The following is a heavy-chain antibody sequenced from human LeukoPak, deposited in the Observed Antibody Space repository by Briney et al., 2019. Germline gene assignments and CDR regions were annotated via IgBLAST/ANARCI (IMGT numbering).Heavy chain of an antibody. CDR3: ARGHYDILTGYYNGAFDY. D-gene: IGHD3-9*01. CDR1: GYTFTSYA. Sequence: ASVKVSCKASGYTFTSYAMHWVRQAPGQRLEWMRWINAGNGNTKYSQEFQGRVTITRDTSASTAYMELSSLRSEDMAVYYCARGHYDILTGYYNGAFDYWGQGTLVTVSS. V-gene: IGHV1-3*03. CDR2: INAGNGNT. J-gene: IGHJ4*02.